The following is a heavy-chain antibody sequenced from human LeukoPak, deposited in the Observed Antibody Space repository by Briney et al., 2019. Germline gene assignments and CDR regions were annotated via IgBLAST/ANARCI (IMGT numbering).Heavy chain of an antibody. D-gene: IGHD3-9*01. CDR1: GFTFSHYW. CDR2: VSSSGGST. J-gene: IGHJ4*02. V-gene: IGHV3-23*01. Sequence: TGGSLRLSCVVSGFTFSHYWMNWVRQAPGKGLEWVSTVSSSGGSTYYRDSVKGRFTISRDNSKNTLYLQMTSLRVEDTAVYYCAKDYASDVLTGSDSWGQGTLVTVSS. CDR3: AKDYASDVLTGSDS.